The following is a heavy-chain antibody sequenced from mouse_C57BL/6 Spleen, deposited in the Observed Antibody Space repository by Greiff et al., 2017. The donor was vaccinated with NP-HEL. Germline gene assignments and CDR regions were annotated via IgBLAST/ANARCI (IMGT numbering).Heavy chain of an antibody. Sequence: QVQLQQPGAELVKPGASVKLSCKASGYTFTSYWMHWVKQRPGRGLEWIGRIDPNSGGTKYNEKFKSKATLTVDKPSSTAYMQLSSLTSEDSAVYYCARGSYYGSSLGFAYWGQGTLVTVSA. D-gene: IGHD1-1*01. CDR3: ARGSYYGSSLGFAY. CDR1: GYTFTSYW. V-gene: IGHV1-72*01. J-gene: IGHJ3*01. CDR2: IDPNSGGT.